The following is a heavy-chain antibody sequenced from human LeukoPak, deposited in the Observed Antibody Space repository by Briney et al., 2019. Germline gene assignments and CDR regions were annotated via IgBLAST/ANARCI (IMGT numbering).Heavy chain of an antibody. J-gene: IGHJ4*02. CDR1: GYTFTVYY. CDR3: ARSRTAMITYFDY. CDR2: INPNSGGT. V-gene: IGHV1-2*02. D-gene: IGHD5-18*01. Sequence: ASVKVSCKASGYTFTVYYMHWVRQAPGQGLEWMGWINPNSGGTNYAQKFQGRVTMTRDTSISTAYMELSRLRSDDTAVYYCARSRTAMITYFDYWGQGTLVTVSS.